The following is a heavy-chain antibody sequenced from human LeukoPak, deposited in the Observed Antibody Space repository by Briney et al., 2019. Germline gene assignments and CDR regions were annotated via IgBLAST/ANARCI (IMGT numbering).Heavy chain of an antibody. CDR3: AIVDTAMVLDY. Sequence: RTGGSLRLSCAASGFTFDDYAMHWVRQAPGKGLEWVSGISWNSGSIGYADSVKGRFTISRDNAKNSLYLQMNSLRAEDTALYYCAIVDTAMVLDYWGQGTLVTVSS. CDR2: ISWNSGSI. J-gene: IGHJ4*02. D-gene: IGHD5-18*01. V-gene: IGHV3-9*01. CDR1: GFTFDDYA.